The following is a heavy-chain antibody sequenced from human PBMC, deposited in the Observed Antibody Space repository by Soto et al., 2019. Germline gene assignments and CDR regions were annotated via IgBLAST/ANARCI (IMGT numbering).Heavy chain of an antibody. D-gene: IGHD3-3*01. Sequence: SGPTPVKPTQTLTLTCTFSGFSLSTSGVGVGWIRQPPGKALEWLALIYWDDDKRYSPSLKSRLTITKDTSKNQMVLTMTNMDPVDTATYYCAHYSGHLRFLDPYYYMDVWGKGTTVTVSS. CDR3: AHYSGHLRFLDPYYYMDV. CDR1: GFSLSTSGVG. V-gene: IGHV2-5*02. CDR2: IYWDDDK. J-gene: IGHJ6*03.